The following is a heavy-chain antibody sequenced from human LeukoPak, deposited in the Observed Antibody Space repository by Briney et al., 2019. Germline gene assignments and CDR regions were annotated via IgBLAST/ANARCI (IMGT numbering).Heavy chain of an antibody. CDR3: ARYTTTSVPNWFDP. Sequence: SQTLSLTCTVSGGSISSGGYYWSWIRQHPGKGLVWIGYIYYTGSTSYNPSLKSRVTISVDTSKNQFSLRLSSVTAADTAVYYCARYTTTSVPNWFDPWGQGTLVTVSS. CDR2: IYYTGST. J-gene: IGHJ5*02. D-gene: IGHD2/OR15-2a*01. CDR1: GGSISSGGYY. V-gene: IGHV4-31*03.